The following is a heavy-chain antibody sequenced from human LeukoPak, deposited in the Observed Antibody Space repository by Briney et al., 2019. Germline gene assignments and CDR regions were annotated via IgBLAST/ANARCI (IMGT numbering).Heavy chain of an antibody. J-gene: IGHJ4*02. Sequence: ASVKVPCKASGYTFTSYYMHWVRQAPGQGLEWMGIINPSGGSTSYAQKFQGRVTMTRDTSTSTVYMELSSLRSEDTAVYYCARGGPDYYGSGTYYFDYWGQGTLVTVSS. V-gene: IGHV1-46*01. CDR2: INPSGGST. D-gene: IGHD3-10*01. CDR3: ARGGPDYYGSGTYYFDY. CDR1: GYTFTSYY.